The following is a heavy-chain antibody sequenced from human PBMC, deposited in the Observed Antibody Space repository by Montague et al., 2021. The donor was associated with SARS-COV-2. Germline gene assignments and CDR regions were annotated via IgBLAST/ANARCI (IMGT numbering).Heavy chain of an antibody. Sequence: SETLSLTCTVSGGSISSYYWSWIRQPPGKGLEWIGYIYYSGSTXXXPSXXXRVTISVDTSKNRFSLKLSSVTAADTAVYYCARVAPRYDSITIFGVVIPDWLDPWGQGTLVTVSS. J-gene: IGHJ5*02. V-gene: IGHV4-59*01. CDR3: ARVAPRYDSITIFGVVIPDWLDP. D-gene: IGHD3-3*01. CDR1: GGSISSYY. CDR2: IYYSGST.